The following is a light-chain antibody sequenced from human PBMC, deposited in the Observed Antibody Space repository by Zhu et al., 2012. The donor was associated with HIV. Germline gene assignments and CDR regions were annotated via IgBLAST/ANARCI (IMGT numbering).Light chain of an antibody. V-gene: IGKV3-20*01. CDR1: QSVSSTS. CDR3: QQYGSSPYT. Sequence: EIVLTQSPGTLSLSPGERATLSCRASQSVSSTSLAWYQQKPGQAPTLFIYGASSRATGIPDRFSGSGSGTDFTLTISRLDPEDFAVYYCQQYGSSPYTFGQGTKLEIK. CDR2: GAS. J-gene: IGKJ2*01.